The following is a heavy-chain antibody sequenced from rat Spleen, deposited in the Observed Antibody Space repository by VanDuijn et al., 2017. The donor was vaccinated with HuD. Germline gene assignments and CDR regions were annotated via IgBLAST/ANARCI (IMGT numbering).Heavy chain of an antibody. CDR2: ITSACST. CDR3: ARSDGVHYYLPFAD. D-gene: IGHD1-12*02. J-gene: IGHJ2*01. CDR1: VHSISSSYR. V-gene: IGHV3-3*01. Sequence: EVQLQESGPGLVTPSQSLSITCSVTVHSISSSYRWNWIREFPGSKLEWLGYITSACSTIHNPSLQSRISITRDTSKNQFFLQVDSVTTDDTATYYCARSDGVHYYLPFADWGQGVMVTVSS.